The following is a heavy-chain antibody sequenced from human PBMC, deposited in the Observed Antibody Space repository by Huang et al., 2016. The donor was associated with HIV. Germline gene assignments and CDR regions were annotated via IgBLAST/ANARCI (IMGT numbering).Heavy chain of an antibody. CDR2: IYYSGNI. J-gene: IGHJ4*02. CDR3: ARPLTGTTALGY. Sequence: QLQLQESGPGLVKPSETLSITCTVSGSSISSSYYWGWIRQPPGKGLEWIGNIYYSGNISYNQSLKSRVTISVDTSKNHISLKVDSVTAADTAVYYCARPLTGTTALGYWGQGTLVTVSS. CDR1: GSSISSSYY. V-gene: IGHV4-39*01. D-gene: IGHD1-20*01.